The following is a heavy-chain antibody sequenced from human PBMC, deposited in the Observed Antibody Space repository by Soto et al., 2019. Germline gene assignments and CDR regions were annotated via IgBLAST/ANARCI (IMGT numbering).Heavy chain of an antibody. CDR3: AKTPDSSIGRQI. CDR1: GFTFSTYA. CDR2: ISYDGGSK. D-gene: IGHD2-21*01. J-gene: IGHJ3*02. Sequence: QVQLVESGGGVVQPGRSLRLSCAASGFTFSTYAMHWVRQAPGKGLECVAIISYDGGSKYYADAVKGRFTISRENSKNTVYLQMNSLRAEDTAVYYFAKTPDSSIGRQIWGQGTMVTVSS. V-gene: IGHV3-30-3*02.